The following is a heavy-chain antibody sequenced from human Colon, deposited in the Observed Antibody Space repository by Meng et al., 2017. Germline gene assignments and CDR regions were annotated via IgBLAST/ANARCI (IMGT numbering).Heavy chain of an antibody. CDR3: ARERVRELGLFDS. Sequence: SGPGPLQPAAPLALAGVCSGDCTQHSKWWRWLQQQNGTTNKKKKKKKKPYKTVYSPSLKSRVRISLDKSNNQFSLTLTSVTAADTAVYYCARERVRELGLFDSWGQGILVTVSS. CDR1: GDCTQHSKW. V-gene: IGHV4-4*02. J-gene: IGHJ4*02. CDR2: KKKPYKT. D-gene: IGHD1-7*01.